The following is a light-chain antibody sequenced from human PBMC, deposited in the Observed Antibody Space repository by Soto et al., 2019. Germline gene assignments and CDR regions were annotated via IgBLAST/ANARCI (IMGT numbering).Light chain of an antibody. V-gene: IGLV2-8*01. J-gene: IGLJ1*01. CDR3: SSYAGSNNFV. CDR1: SSDVGGYNS. CDR2: EVS. Sequence: QSALTQPPSASGSPGQSVTISFTGTSSDVGGYNSVSWYQQHPGKAPTLMIYEVSKRPSGVPDRFSGSKSGNTASLTVSGLQAEDEADYYCSSYAGSNNFVFGTGTKVTVL.